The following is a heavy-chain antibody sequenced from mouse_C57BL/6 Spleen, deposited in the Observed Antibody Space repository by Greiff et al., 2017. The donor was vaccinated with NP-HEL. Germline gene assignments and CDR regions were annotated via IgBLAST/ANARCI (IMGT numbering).Heavy chain of an antibody. Sequence: EVQGVESGGGLVKPGGSLKLSCAASGFTFSDYGMHWVRQAPEKGLEWVAYISSGSSTIYYADTVKGRFTISRDNAKNTLFLQMTSLRSEDTAMYYCARPPYYYGSSLAWFAYWGQGTLVTVSA. V-gene: IGHV5-17*01. D-gene: IGHD1-1*01. J-gene: IGHJ3*01. CDR2: ISSGSSTI. CDR3: ARPPYYYGSSLAWFAY. CDR1: GFTFSDYG.